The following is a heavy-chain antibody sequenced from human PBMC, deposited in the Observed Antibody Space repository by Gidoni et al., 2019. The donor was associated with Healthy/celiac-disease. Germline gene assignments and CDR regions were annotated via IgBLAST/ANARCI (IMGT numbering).Heavy chain of an antibody. Sequence: QLQLQESGPGLVKPSETLSLTCTVSGGSISSSSYYWGWIRQPPGKGLEWIGSIYYSGSTYYNPSLKSRVTISVDTSKNQFSLKLSSVTAADTAVYYCARILVVTGDGPWFDPWGQGTLVTVSS. V-gene: IGHV4-39*01. CDR1: GGSISSSSYY. J-gene: IGHJ5*02. D-gene: IGHD3-22*01. CDR2: IYYSGST. CDR3: ARILVVTGDGPWFDP.